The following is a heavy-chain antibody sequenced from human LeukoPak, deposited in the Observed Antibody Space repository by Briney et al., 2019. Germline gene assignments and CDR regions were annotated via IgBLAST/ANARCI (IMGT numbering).Heavy chain of an antibody. D-gene: IGHD3-22*01. J-gene: IGHJ4*02. Sequence: PGGSLRLSCAASGFTFSSYAMSWVRQAPGKGLEWVSAISGSGGSTYYADSVKGRFTISRDNSKNTLYLQMNSLRAEDTAVYYCAKVVPRGDYYDSSGYSDYWGQGTLVTVSS. CDR3: AKVVPRGDYYDSSGYSDY. V-gene: IGHV3-23*01. CDR2: ISGSGGST. CDR1: GFTFSSYA.